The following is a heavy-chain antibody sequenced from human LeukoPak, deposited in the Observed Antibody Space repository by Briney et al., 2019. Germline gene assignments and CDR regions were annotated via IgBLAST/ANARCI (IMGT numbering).Heavy chain of an antibody. CDR1: GGTFSSYS. Sequence: SVKVSCKASGGTFSSYSINWVRQTPGQGLEWMGGIIPIFGTANYAQTFQGRVTITTDEPTSTAYMELSSLRSEDTAMYYCARGKYYHYMDVWGEGTTVTVSS. V-gene: IGHV1-69*05. CDR2: IIPIFGTA. J-gene: IGHJ6*03. CDR3: ARGKYYHYMDV.